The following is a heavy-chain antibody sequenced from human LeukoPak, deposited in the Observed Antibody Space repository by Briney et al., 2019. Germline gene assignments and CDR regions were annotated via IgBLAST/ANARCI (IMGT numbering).Heavy chain of an antibody. J-gene: IGHJ6*02. V-gene: IGHV1-18*01. CDR2: ISAYNGNT. CDR3: ARGATVARN. CDR1: GYTFTSYG. Sequence: GASVKVSCKASGYTFTSYGISWVRQAPGQGLEWMGWISAYNGNTNYAQKFQGRVTMTRNTSISTAYMELSSLRSEDTAVYYCARGATVARNWGQGTTVTVSS.